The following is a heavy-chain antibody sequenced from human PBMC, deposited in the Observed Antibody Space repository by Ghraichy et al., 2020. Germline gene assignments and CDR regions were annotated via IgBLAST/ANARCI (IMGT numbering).Heavy chain of an antibody. D-gene: IGHD3-3*01. CDR2: ISVSGGST. Sequence: GESLNISCAASGFTFSSYAMSWVRQAPGKGLEWVSAISVSGGSTYYADSVKGRFTISRDNSKNTLYLQMNSLRAEDTAVYYCAKDQLRYDFWSGYSPYYFDYWGQGTLVTVSS. CDR1: GFTFSSYA. J-gene: IGHJ4*02. CDR3: AKDQLRYDFWSGYSPYYFDY. V-gene: IGHV3-23*01.